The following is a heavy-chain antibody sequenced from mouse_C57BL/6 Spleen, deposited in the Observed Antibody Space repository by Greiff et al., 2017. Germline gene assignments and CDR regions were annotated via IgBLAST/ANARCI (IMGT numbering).Heavy chain of an antibody. Sequence: QVQLQQPGAELVRPGSSVKLSCKASGYTFTSYWMHWVKQRPIQGLEWIGNIDPSDSETHYNQKFKDKATLTVDKSSSTAYMQLSSLTSEDSAVXYCARGDYGSTYERDWFAYWGQGTLVTVSA. CDR3: ARGDYGSTYERDWFAY. V-gene: IGHV1-52*01. CDR1: GYTFTSYW. CDR2: IDPSDSET. J-gene: IGHJ3*01. D-gene: IGHD1-1*01.